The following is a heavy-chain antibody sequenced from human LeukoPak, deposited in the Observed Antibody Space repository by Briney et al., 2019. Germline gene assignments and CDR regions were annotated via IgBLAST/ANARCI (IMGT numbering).Heavy chain of an antibody. V-gene: IGHV3-21*05. CDR2: ISSSSSYI. CDR1: GFTFSSYS. CDR3: ARGEAYYYDSSGYDFDY. J-gene: IGHJ4*02. D-gene: IGHD3-22*01. Sequence: TGGSLRLSCADSGFTFSSYSMRGVPEAPGKGLEWVSYISSSSSYIYYADAVKGQFTISRDNAKTSLYLQMNSLRAEDTAVYYCARGEAYYYDSSGYDFDYWGQGTLVTVSS.